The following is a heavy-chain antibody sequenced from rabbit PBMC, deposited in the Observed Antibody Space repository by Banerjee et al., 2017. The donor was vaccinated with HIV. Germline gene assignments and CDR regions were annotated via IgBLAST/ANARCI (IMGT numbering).Heavy chain of an antibody. CDR3: ARDLAGVIGWNFDL. J-gene: IGHJ4*01. Sequence: QEQLEESGGDLVKPEGSLTLTCTASGFSFSNKYVICWVRQAPGKGLEWIAHIYGGSTGSTYYATWAKGRFTISRTSSTTVALQMTSLTAADTATYFCARDLAGVIGWNFDLWGQGTLVTVS. D-gene: IGHD4-1*01. CDR2: IYGGSTGST. CDR1: GFSFSNKYV. V-gene: IGHV1S45*01.